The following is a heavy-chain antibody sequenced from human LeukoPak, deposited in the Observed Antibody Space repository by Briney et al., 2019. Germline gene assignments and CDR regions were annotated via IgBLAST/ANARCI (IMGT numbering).Heavy chain of an antibody. V-gene: IGHV3-43*01. Sequence: GGSLRLSCATSGFTFDDFTMHWVRQPPGKGLKWVSLIGRRGDPKYYANSLEGRFTISRDNRRRYVFLQMNSLRPDDTAFYYCIKEGRGYKYGLRDWGQGTLVTVSS. CDR3: IKEGRGYKYGLRD. CDR2: IGRRGDPK. J-gene: IGHJ4*02. D-gene: IGHD5-18*01. CDR1: GFTFDDFT.